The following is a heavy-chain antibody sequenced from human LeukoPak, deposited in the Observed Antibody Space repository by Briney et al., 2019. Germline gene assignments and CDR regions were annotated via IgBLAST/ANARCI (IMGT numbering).Heavy chain of an antibody. CDR2: IKSKTDGGTT. V-gene: IGHV3-15*01. J-gene: IGHJ4*02. CDR1: ELTFSNAW. D-gene: IGHD2-2*01. CDR3: TTDPATPFGY. Sequence: KPVRSLRRSWAGAELTFSNAWMSGVGQAPGKGLDWVGRIKSKTDGGTTDYAAPVKGRFTISRDDSKNTLYLQMNSLKTEDTAVYYCTTDPATPFGYWGQGTLVTVSS.